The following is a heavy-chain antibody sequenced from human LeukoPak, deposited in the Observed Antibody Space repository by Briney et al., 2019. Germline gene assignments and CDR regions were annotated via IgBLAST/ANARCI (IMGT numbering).Heavy chain of an antibody. CDR2: IHYSGST. CDR1: GGSISSSSYY. V-gene: IGHV4-39*07. J-gene: IGHJ4*02. D-gene: IGHD1-1*01. CDR3: ARGLSSWNGPTYYFDY. Sequence: SETLSLTCTVSGGSISSSSYYWGWIRQPPGKGLEWIGSIHYSGSTNYNPSLKSRVTISVDTSKNQFSLKLSSVTAADTAVYYCARGLSSWNGPTYYFDYWGQGTLVTVSS.